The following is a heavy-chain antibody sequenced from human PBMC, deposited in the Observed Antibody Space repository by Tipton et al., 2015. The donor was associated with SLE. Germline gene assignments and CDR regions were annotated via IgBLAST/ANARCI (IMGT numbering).Heavy chain of an antibody. CDR2: IYYSGST. Sequence: TLSLTCTVSGGSISSGGYYWSWIRQHPGKGLEWIGSIYYSGSTYYNPSLKSRVTISVDTSKNQFSLKLSSVTATDTAVYYCARGVGATFDYWGQGTLVTVSS. CDR3: ARGVGATFDY. V-gene: IGHV4-39*01. CDR1: GGSISSGGYY. J-gene: IGHJ4*02. D-gene: IGHD1-26*01.